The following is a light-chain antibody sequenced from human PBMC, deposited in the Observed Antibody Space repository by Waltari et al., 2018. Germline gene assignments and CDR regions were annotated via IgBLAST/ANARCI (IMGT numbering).Light chain of an antibody. V-gene: IGLV2-8*01. CDR2: EVS. J-gene: IGLJ2*01. Sequence: QSALTQPPSASGSPGQSVTISCTGTSSDIGGYYYVSWYQQHPGRAPKLMIYEVSKRPSGVPDRFSGSKSGNTASLTVSGLQAEDEATYYCCSYAGNNNLVFGGGTKLTVL. CDR3: CSYAGNNNLV. CDR1: SSDIGGYYY.